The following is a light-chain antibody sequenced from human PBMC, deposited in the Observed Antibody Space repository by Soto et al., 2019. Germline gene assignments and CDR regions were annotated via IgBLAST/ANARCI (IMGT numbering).Light chain of an antibody. V-gene: IGLV2-14*01. J-gene: IGLJ3*02. CDR3: SSYTSSNSWV. CDR2: EVS. CDR1: SSDVGGYNY. Sequence: QSALTQPASVSGSPGQSITISCTGTSSDVGGYNYVSWYQQHPGKAPKLMIYEVSNRSSGVSNRFSGSKSGNTASLTISGLQAEDEADYYCSSYTSSNSWVFGGGTKVTVL.